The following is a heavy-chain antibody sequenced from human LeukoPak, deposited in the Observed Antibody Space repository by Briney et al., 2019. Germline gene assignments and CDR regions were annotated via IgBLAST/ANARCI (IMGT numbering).Heavy chain of an antibody. J-gene: IGHJ5*02. D-gene: IGHD3-22*01. CDR2: IYYSGST. CDR1: GGSISSYY. CDR3: AGENYYDSSGYSAWFDP. Sequence: SETLSLTCTVSGGSISSYYWSWIRQPPGKGLEWIGDIYYSGSTNYNPSLKSRVTISVDTSKNQFSLKLSSVTAADTAVYYCAGENYYDSSGYSAWFDPWGQGTLVTVSS. V-gene: IGHV4-59*01.